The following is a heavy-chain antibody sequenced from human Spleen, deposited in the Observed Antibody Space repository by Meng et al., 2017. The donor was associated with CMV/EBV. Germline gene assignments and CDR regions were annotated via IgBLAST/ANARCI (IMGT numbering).Heavy chain of an antibody. V-gene: IGHV1-18*01. J-gene: IGHJ1*01. CDR3: ARDQQLIPAEYFQH. D-gene: IGHD6-13*01. CDR1: GYSCTRSG. Sequence: KASGYSCTRSGISWVRQAPGQGPEWMGWTSAYNGNTIYAQKFQGRVTMTTDTSRSTAYLELRSLTSDDTAVYYCARDQQLIPAEYFQHWGPGTLVTVSS. CDR2: TSAYNGNT.